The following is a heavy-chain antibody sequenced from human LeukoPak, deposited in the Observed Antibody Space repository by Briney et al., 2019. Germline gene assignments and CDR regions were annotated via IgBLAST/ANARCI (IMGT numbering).Heavy chain of an antibody. D-gene: IGHD6-6*01. CDR3: ARVIEARHFDY. CDR1: GFSVSSSY. CDR2: IYSGGST. Sequence: GGSLRLSCAASGFSVSSSYMSWVRQAPGKGLEWVSLIYSGGSTYYADSVKGRFTISRNNSKNTMFLQMNSLRDEDTAVYYCARVIEARHFDYWGQGTLVTVSS. J-gene: IGHJ4*02. V-gene: IGHV3-66*01.